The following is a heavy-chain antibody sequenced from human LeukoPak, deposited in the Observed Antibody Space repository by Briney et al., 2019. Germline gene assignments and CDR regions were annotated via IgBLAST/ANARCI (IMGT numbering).Heavy chain of an antibody. D-gene: IGHD1-26*01. CDR1: GFTSISFA. V-gene: IGHV3-30-3*01. J-gene: IGHJ4*02. Sequence: GGSLRLSWAASGFTSISFARHGVRQAPGRGLGGVAVLSYDGSNKYYAGSVKGRFTISRDNSKNTLYLQMNSLRAEDTAVYYCARDAGEVGADYFDYWGQGTLVTVSS. CDR2: LSYDGSNK. CDR3: ARDAGEVGADYFDY.